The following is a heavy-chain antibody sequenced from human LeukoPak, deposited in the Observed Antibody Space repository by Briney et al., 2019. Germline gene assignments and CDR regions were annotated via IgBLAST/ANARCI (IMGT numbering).Heavy chain of an antibody. CDR1: GFNFGGYA. D-gene: IGHD1-7*01. J-gene: IGHJ4*02. V-gene: IGHV3-49*04. CDR3: ARENVNYYAPDY. CDR2: IRSKALYGTR. Sequence: PGRSLRLSCTASGFNFGGYAINWVRQAPGQGLEWVGFIRSKALYGTREYAASVEGRFTISRDDSKGIAYLQMNTLKIEHTAVYYCARENVNYYAPDYWGQGTLVTVSS.